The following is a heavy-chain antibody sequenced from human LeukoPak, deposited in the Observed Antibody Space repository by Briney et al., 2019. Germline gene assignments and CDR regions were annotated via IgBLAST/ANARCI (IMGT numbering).Heavy chain of an antibody. V-gene: IGHV4-30-4*08. J-gene: IGHJ3*02. CDR3: AQYGDYHDAFDI. CDR1: GGSISSGGHY. CDR2: IYYSGST. D-gene: IGHD4-17*01. Sequence: SETLSLTCTVSGGSISSGGHYWSWIRQHPGKGLVWIGLIYYSGSTYCNSSLKSRVTISGDTSKNQFSLKLSSVTAADTAVYYCAQYGDYHDAFDIWGQGTMVTVSS.